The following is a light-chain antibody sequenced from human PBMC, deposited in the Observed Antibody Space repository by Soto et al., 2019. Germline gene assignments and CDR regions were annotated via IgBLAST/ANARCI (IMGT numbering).Light chain of an antibody. CDR1: SSDVGAYNS. Sequence: QSALTQPASVSGSPGQSINLSSTGTSSDVGAYNSVSWYQQHPGKAPKLIIYDVSTRPSGVSNRFSGSKSGNTASLTISGLQAEDEADYYCSSSTTRTTRVFGTGTKLTVL. CDR2: DVS. CDR3: SSSTTRTTRV. J-gene: IGLJ1*01. V-gene: IGLV2-14*03.